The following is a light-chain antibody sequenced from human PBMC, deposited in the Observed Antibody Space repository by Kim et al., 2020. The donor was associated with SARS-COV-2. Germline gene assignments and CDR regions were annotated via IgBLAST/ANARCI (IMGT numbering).Light chain of an antibody. CDR1: KRSMTNC. J-gene: IGKJ1*01. V-gene: IGKV3-20*01. Sequence: GEDTATSSSGTKRSMTNCLAWYQQKPGQAPKLLIYTASSRASGIPERFSGSGSGTEFTLTISRLEPDDFAVYYCQQYCSSPRTFGQGTKVDIK. CDR2: TAS. CDR3: QQYCSSPRT.